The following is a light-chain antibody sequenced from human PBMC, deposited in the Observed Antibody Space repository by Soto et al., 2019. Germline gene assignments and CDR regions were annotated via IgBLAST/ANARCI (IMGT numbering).Light chain of an antibody. V-gene: IGKV3-20*01. CDR3: QQYGSSPALT. CDR2: GAS. CDR1: QSVSSSY. J-gene: IGKJ4*01. Sequence: EIVLTQSPGTLSLSPGERATLSCRASQSVSSSYLAWCQQKPGPAARLLIYGASIRATGIPDRFSGSGSGTAFTLSIVRLEPEDFAVCYCQQYGSSPALTFGGGTKVEIK.